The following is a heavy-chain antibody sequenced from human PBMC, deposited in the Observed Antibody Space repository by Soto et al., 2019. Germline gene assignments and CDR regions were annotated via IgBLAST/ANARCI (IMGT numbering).Heavy chain of an antibody. D-gene: IGHD3-10*01. CDR2: IWYDGSDK. CDR3: AXGDXSGRAE. CDR1: XXXXXXYG. V-gene: IGHV3-33*01. Sequence: QVQLVESGGGVVQPGRSLRLSCAXSXXXXXXYGXXXVRQXXGKGLEWVAVIWYDGSDKYYADSVKGRFTISRDNSKNTLYLQMNSLRAEDTXXYYXAXGDXSGRAEWGQGTLVTVSS. J-gene: IGHJ4*02.